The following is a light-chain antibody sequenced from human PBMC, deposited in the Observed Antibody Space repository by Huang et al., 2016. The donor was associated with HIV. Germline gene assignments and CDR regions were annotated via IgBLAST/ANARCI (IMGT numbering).Light chain of an antibody. Sequence: DIQMTQSPSSLSASVGDRVTITCRASQSISSYVNWYQQKPGKAPKLLIYAASSVQSGVPERVSGSCSGTDCTLPVSNLQPVDFAAYYCQQSYSTPLTFGRGTKVEIK. CDR1: QSISSY. V-gene: IGKV1-39*01. CDR3: QQSYSTPLT. J-gene: IGKJ4*01. CDR2: AAS.